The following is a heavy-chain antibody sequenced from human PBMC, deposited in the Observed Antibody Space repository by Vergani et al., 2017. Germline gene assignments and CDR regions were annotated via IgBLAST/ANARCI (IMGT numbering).Heavy chain of an antibody. V-gene: IGHV1-69*14. CDR2: IIPIFGTA. J-gene: IGHJ3*02. D-gene: IGHD6-6*01. CDR3: ARAIAARFGGGDAFDI. CDR1: GGTFSSYA. Sequence: QVQLVQSGAEVKKPGSSVKVSCKASGGTFSSYAISWVRQAPGQGLEWMGRIIPIFGTANYAQKFQSRVTITADKSTSTAYMELSSLRSEDTAVYYCARAIAARFGGGDAFDIWGQGTMVTVSS.